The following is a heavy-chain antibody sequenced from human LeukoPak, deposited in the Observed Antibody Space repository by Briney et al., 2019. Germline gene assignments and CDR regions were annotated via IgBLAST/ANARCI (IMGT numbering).Heavy chain of an antibody. CDR1: GYTFTNYA. Sequence: ASVKVSCKASGYTFTNYAMHWVRQAPGQRLEWVGWINAGDGDTKYSQKFQGRVTVTRDTSASTAYMELSSLRSEDTAVYYCARDYSTVTTVYYFDYWGQGTLVTVSS. CDR2: INAGDGDT. V-gene: IGHV1-3*01. D-gene: IGHD4-17*01. CDR3: ARDYSTVTTVYYFDY. J-gene: IGHJ4*02.